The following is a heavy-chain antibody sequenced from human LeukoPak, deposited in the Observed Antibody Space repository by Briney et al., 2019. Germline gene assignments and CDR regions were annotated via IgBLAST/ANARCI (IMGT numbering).Heavy chain of an antibody. D-gene: IGHD2-15*01. Sequence: GGSLRLSCAASGFIFSNYEMNWVRQAPGKGLEWISYISSGSSAIFYADSVKGRFTISRDNAKNSLYLQMNSLRAEDTAAYYCAGGAGWSIDYWGQGTLVTVSS. CDR2: ISSGSSAI. CDR1: GFIFSNYE. CDR3: AGGAGWSIDY. V-gene: IGHV3-48*03. J-gene: IGHJ4*02.